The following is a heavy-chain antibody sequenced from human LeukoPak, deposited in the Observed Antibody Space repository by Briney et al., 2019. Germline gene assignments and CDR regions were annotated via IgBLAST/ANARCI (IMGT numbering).Heavy chain of an antibody. CDR3: AKDGGYSNYLDYGVDV. Sequence: GRSLRLSCAASGFTFSSYGMHWVRQAPGKGLEWVAVISYDGSNKYYADSVKGRFTISRDNSKNTLYLQMNSLRAEDTAVYYCAKDGGYSNYLDYGVDVWGQGTTVTVSS. CDR1: GFTFSSYG. V-gene: IGHV3-30*18. D-gene: IGHD4-11*01. J-gene: IGHJ6*02. CDR2: ISYDGSNK.